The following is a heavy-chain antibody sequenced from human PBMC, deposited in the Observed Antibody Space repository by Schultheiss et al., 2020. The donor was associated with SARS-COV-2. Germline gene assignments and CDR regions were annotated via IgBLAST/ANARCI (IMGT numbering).Heavy chain of an antibody. CDR2: IYTSGST. CDR1: GGSISSYY. D-gene: IGHD4-17*01. V-gene: IGHV4-4*07. J-gene: IGHJ6*02. CDR3: ASMPVTTVTPGTDLYYYYGMDV. Sequence: SETLSLTCTVSGGSISSYYWSWIRQPAGKGLEWIGRIYTSGSTNYNPSLKSRVTISVDTSKNQFSLKLSSVTAADTAVYYCASMPVTTVTPGTDLYYYYGMDVWGQGTTVTVSS.